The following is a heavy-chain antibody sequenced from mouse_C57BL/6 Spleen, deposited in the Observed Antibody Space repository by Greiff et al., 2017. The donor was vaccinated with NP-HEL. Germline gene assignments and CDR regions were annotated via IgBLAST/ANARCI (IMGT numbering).Heavy chain of an antibody. Sequence: QVQLQQSGAELVKPGASVKLSCKASGYTFTSYWMHWVKQRPGQGLEWIGMIHPNSGSTNYNEKFKSKATLTVDKSSSTAYMQLSSLTSEDSAVYYCARWDYYGSSPAWFAYWGQGTLVTVSA. J-gene: IGHJ3*01. CDR2: IHPNSGST. V-gene: IGHV1-64*01. D-gene: IGHD1-1*01. CDR1: GYTFTSYW. CDR3: ARWDYYGSSPAWFAY.